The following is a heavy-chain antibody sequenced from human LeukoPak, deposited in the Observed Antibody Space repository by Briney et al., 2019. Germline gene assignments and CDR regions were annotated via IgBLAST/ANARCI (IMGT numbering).Heavy chain of an antibody. CDR2: IYSSGGT. D-gene: IGHD3-22*01. J-gene: IGHJ3*02. CDR3: ARLISPDAFDI. CDR1: GDSMTKYY. Sequence: PSETLSLTCTVSGDSMTKYYWSWIRQPPGKGLEWIGFIYSSGGTSYNPSLKSRVTISVDTSKNQFSLKLSSVTAADTAVYYCARLISPDAFDIWGQGTMVTVSS. V-gene: IGHV4-59*08.